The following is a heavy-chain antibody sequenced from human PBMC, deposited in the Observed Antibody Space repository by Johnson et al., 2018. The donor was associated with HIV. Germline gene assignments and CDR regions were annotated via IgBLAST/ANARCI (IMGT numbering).Heavy chain of an antibody. CDR1: GFTFSSYA. CDR3: AKDKEYSSSPGAFDI. J-gene: IGHJ3*02. Sequence: QVQLVESGGGVVQPGRSLRLSCAASGFTFSSYAMHWVRQAPGKGLEWVAVIWYDGSNKYYADSVKGRFTISRDNSKNTLYLQMNSLRAEDTAVYYCAKDKEYSSSPGAFDIWGQGTMVTVSS. D-gene: IGHD6-6*01. V-gene: IGHV3-33*06. CDR2: IWYDGSNK.